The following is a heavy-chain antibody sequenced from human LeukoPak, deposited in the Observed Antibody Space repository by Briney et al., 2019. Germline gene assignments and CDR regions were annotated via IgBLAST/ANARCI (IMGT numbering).Heavy chain of an antibody. Sequence: PGRSLRLSCAASGFTFSSYWMHWVRQAPGKGLVWVSRINTDGSSTSYADSVKGRFTISRDNAKNTLYLQMNSLRAEDTAVYYCARGSTPAAGSSSQARRAFDIWGQGTMVTVSS. V-gene: IGHV3-74*01. CDR1: GFTFSSYW. J-gene: IGHJ3*02. CDR2: INTDGSST. D-gene: IGHD6-13*01. CDR3: ARGSTPAAGSSSQARRAFDI.